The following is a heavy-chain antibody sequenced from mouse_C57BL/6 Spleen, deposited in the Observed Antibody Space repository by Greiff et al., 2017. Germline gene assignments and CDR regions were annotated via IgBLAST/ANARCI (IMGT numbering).Heavy chain of an antibody. Sequence: EVKLQESGPELVKPGASVKIPCKASGYTFTDYNMDWVKQSHGKSLEWIGDINPKNGGTIYNQKVKGKATLTEDKSSSTAYMELRSLTSEYTAFYYCARRYYGTYFDYWGQGTTLTVSS. CDR2: INPKNGGT. CDR1: GYTFTDYN. V-gene: IGHV1-18*01. CDR3: ARRYYGTYFDY. J-gene: IGHJ2*01. D-gene: IGHD1-1*01.